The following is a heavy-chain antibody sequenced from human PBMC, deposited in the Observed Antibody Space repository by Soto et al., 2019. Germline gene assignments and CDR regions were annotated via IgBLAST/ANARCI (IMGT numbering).Heavy chain of an antibody. Sequence: GGSLRLSCAASGFTFSSYAMHWVRQAPGKGLEWVAVISYDGSNKYYADSVKGRFTISRDNSKNTLYLQMNSLRAEDTAVYYCARGENPQAVADFDYWGQGTLVTVSS. CDR3: ARGENPQAVADFDY. CDR1: GFTFSSYA. V-gene: IGHV3-30-3*01. J-gene: IGHJ4*02. CDR2: ISYDGSNK. D-gene: IGHD6-19*01.